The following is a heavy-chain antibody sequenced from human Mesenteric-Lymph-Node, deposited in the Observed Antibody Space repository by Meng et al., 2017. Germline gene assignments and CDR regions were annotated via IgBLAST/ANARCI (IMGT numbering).Heavy chain of an antibody. CDR1: GGFISNNNW. D-gene: IGHD3-16*01. V-gene: IGHV4-4*02. J-gene: IGHJ5*02. CDR2: IHHSGST. CDR3: AREEGGPLDR. Sequence: QVQLQESGPGLVKPSGTLSLTCDVSGGFISNNNWWSWVRQPPGKGLEWIGEIHHSGSTSYNPSLKSRVTISVDRSKNQFSLKLTSVTAADTAVYFCAREEGGPLDRWGQGTLVTFSS.